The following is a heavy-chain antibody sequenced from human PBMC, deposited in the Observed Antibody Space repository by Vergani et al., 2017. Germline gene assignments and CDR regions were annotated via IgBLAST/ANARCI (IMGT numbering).Heavy chain of an antibody. CDR3: ARGMYSSNWYFDP. D-gene: IGHD6-13*01. J-gene: IGHJ5*02. V-gene: IGHV3-66*02. Sequence: EVQLVESGGGLVQPGGSLRLSCAASGFTVSSNYMSWVRQAPGKGLEWVSFIYSGGSTYYADSVKGRFTISRDNSKNTLYLQMNSLRAEDTAVYYCARGMYSSNWYFDPWGQGTLVTVSS. CDR2: IYSGGST. CDR1: GFTVSSNY.